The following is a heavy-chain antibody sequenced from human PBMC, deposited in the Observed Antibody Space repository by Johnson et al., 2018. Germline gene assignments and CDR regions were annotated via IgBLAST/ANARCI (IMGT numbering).Heavy chain of an antibody. D-gene: IGHD6-6*01. CDR2: INPSHGST. J-gene: IGHJ6*03. V-gene: IGHV1-46*01. CDR1: GYTFTTPK. CDR3: ATRGTSSHYYYHYMDV. Sequence: QEQLGESEAEVKTAGASLEVSCPAFGYTFTTPKMHWARQAPGLGHEWLGIINPSHGSTKYAPNYQCQVTMSRNPSISPAYMALTSLRSEDTAVYYCATRGTSSHYYYHYMDVWGIGTTGTVSS.